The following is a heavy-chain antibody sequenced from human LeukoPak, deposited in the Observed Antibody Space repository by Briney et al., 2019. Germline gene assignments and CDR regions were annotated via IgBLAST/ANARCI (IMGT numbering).Heavy chain of an antibody. V-gene: IGHV4-59*01. CDR1: GGSISSYY. CDR3: ARRRATYYYDSSGHRAFGI. D-gene: IGHD3-22*01. Sequence: PSETLSLTGTVSGGSISSYYWSWIRQPPGKGLEWIGYIYYSGSTNYNPSLKGRVTISVDTSKTQSSLKLSSVTAADTAVYYCARRRATYYYDSSGHRAFGIWGQGTMVTVSS. CDR2: IYYSGST. J-gene: IGHJ3*02.